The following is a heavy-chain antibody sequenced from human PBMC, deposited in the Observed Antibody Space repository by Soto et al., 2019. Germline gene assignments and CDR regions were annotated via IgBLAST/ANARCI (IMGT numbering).Heavy chain of an antibody. CDR1: GFTFSSYA. CDR2: ISGSGGST. D-gene: IGHD5-12*01. J-gene: IGHJ6*03. CDR3: AKAPKVGGYGYMDV. Sequence: GGSLRLSCAASGFTFSSYAMSWVRQAPGKGLEWVSAISGSGGSTYYADSVKGRFTISRDNSKNTLYLQMNSLRAEDTAVYYCAKAPKVGGYGYMDVWGKGTTVTVYS. V-gene: IGHV3-23*01.